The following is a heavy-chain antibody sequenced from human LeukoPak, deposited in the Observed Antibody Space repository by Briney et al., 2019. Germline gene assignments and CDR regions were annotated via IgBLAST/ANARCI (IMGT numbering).Heavy chain of an antibody. Sequence: GGSLRLSCGASGFTFSSSAMSWVRQAPGKGLEWVSAISNNGGYTYYADSVQGRFTISSDNSKSTLCLQMNSLRAEDTAVYYCAKQLGYCSGGSCYFPYWGQGTLVTVSS. J-gene: IGHJ4*02. D-gene: IGHD2-15*01. V-gene: IGHV3-23*01. CDR2: ISNNGGYT. CDR3: AKQLGYCSGGSCYFPY. CDR1: GFTFSSSA.